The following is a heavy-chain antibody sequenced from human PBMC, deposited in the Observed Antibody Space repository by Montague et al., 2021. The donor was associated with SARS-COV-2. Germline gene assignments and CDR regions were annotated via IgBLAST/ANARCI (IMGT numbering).Heavy chain of an antibody. CDR1: GGSFSGYY. CDR3: AREAYYYDSSGYYGGGYYYYGMDV. J-gene: IGHJ6*02. D-gene: IGHD3-22*01. CDR2: INHSGGT. Sequence: SETLSLTCAVYGGSFSGYYWSWIRQPPGKGLEWIGEINHSGGTNYNPSLKSRVTISVDTSKNQFSLKLSSATAADTAVYYCAREAYYYDSSGYYGGGYYYYGMDVWGQGTTVTVSS. V-gene: IGHV4-34*01.